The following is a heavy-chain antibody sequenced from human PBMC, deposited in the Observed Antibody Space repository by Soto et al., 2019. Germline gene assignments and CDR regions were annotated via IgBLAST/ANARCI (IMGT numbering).Heavy chain of an antibody. Sequence: QVQLVQSGVEVKKPGASVKVSCKASGYNFSTHGLTWVRQAPGQGLEWMGWITPYNGNTNYAQNFPGSATMSPDTPTQPGVMEVRRLSPGGTAVYYLGGFLDCSGSSCEPALGFDIWGQGTMVTVSS. V-gene: IGHV1-18*01. CDR1: GYNFSTHG. CDR3: GGFLDCSGSSCEPALGFDI. J-gene: IGHJ3*02. D-gene: IGHD2-2*01. CDR2: ITPYNGNT.